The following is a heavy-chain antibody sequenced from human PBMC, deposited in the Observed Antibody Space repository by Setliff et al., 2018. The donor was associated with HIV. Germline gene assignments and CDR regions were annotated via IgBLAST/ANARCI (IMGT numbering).Heavy chain of an antibody. CDR1: GFSFSSYS. CDR2: ITSSSSYI. CDR3: ARHWGNSFDI. D-gene: IGHD7-27*01. Sequence: GGSLRLSCSASGFSFSSYSINWVRQAPGKGLEWVSSITSSSSYIYYADSVRGRFTVSRDDAKRSLYLQMNSLRAEDTAVYYCARHWGNSFDIWGQGTLVTVSS. V-gene: IGHV3-21*01. J-gene: IGHJ3*02.